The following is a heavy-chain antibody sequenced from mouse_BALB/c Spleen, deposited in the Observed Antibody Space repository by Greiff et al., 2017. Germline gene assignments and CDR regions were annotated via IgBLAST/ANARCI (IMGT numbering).Heavy chain of an antibody. CDR2: INPYNDGT. D-gene: IGHD2-1*01. CDR3: ARRDGNSLYYFDY. Sequence: HLVESGPELVKPGASVKMSCKASGYTFTSYVMHWVKQKPGQGLEWIGYINPYNDGTKYNEKFKGKATLTSDKSSSTAYMELSSLTSEDSAVYYCARRDGNSLYYFDYWGQGTTLTVSS. V-gene: IGHV1-14*01. CDR1: GYTFTSYV. J-gene: IGHJ2*01.